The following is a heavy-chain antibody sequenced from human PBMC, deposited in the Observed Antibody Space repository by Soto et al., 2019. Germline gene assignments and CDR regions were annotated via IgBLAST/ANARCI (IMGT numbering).Heavy chain of an antibody. Sequence: QVQLVQSGAEVKKPGSSVKVSCKASGGTFSSYAISWVRQAPGQGLEWMGGIIPIFGTANYAQKFQGRVTITADESTSTAYMELSSLRSEDTAVYYCAKEVYHTAMASGYFDYWGQGTLVTVSS. V-gene: IGHV1-69*01. CDR1: GGTFSSYA. CDR2: IIPIFGTA. D-gene: IGHD5-18*01. J-gene: IGHJ4*02. CDR3: AKEVYHTAMASGYFDY.